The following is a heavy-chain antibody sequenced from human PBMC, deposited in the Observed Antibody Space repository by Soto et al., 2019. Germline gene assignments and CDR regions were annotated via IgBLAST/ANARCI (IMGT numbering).Heavy chain of an antibody. CDR3: ARGGSSSPVH. D-gene: IGHD6-6*01. J-gene: IGHJ4*02. V-gene: IGHV4-61*01. Sequence: VQLQESGPGLVKPSETLSLTCTVSGGSVSSGSYYWSWIRQPPGKGLEWIGYIYYSGSTNYNPSLKSRVTISVDTSKNQFSLKLSSVTAADTAVYYCARGGSSSPVHWGQGTLVTVSS. CDR1: GGSVSSGSYY. CDR2: IYYSGST.